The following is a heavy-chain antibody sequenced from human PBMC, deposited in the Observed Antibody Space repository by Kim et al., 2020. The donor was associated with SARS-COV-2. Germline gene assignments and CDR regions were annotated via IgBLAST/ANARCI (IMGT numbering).Heavy chain of an antibody. CDR3: AKSDGGLMTTVSNFDY. D-gene: IGHD4-4*01. CDR2: ISYDGSNK. Sequence: GGSLRLSCEASGFTFSSYGMHWVRQAPGKGLEWVAVISYDGSNKYYADSVKGRFTISRDNSKNTLYLQMNSLRAEDTAVYYCAKSDGGLMTTVSNFDYWGQGTLVTVSS. V-gene: IGHV3-30*18. J-gene: IGHJ4*02. CDR1: GFTFSSYG.